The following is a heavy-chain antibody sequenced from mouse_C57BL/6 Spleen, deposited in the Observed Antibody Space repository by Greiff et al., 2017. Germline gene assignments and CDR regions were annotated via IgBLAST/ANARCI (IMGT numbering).Heavy chain of an antibody. D-gene: IGHD2-4*01. CDR3: ARKEDYGEGYYYAMDD. J-gene: IGHJ4*01. CDR1: GYSFTGYF. CDR2: INPYNGDT. V-gene: IGHV1-20*01. Sequence: VQLQQSGPELVKPGDSVKISCKASGYSFTGYFMNWVMQSHGKSLEWIGRINPYNGDTFYNQKFKGKATLTVDKSSSTAHMELRSLTSEDSAVYYCARKEDYGEGYYYAMDDWGQGTSVTVSS.